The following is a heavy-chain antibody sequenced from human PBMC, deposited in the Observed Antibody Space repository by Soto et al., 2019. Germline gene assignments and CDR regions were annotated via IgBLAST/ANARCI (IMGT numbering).Heavy chain of an antibody. D-gene: IGHD3-9*01. CDR3: AKGADVLRYFDWFY. J-gene: IGHJ4*02. CDR1: GFTFSSYG. CDR2: ISYDGSNK. Sequence: PGGSLRLSCAASGFTFSSYGMHWVRQAPGKGLEWVAVISYDGSNKYYADSVKGRFTISRDNSKNTLYLQMNSLRAEDTAVYYCAKGADVLRYFDWFYWGQGTLVTVSS. V-gene: IGHV3-30*18.